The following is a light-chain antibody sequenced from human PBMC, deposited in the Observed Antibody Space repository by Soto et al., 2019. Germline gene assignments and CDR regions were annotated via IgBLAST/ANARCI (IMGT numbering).Light chain of an antibody. J-gene: IGKJ5*01. Sequence: EIVLTQSPGTLSLSPGEGATLSCRASQSVSSSYLAWSQQSPGQAPRLLIYGASTRATDIPDRFSGSGSGTDFTLTIGRLEPEDFAVYYCQQYGSSPSTFGQGTRLEIK. CDR3: QQYGSSPST. CDR1: QSVSSSY. V-gene: IGKV3-20*01. CDR2: GAS.